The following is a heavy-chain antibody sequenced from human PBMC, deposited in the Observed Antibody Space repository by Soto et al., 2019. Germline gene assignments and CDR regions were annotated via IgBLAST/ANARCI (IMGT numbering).Heavy chain of an antibody. J-gene: IGHJ3*02. CDR1: GGSISSSNW. CDR3: ARGAKIAAAGTGGDAFDI. D-gene: IGHD6-13*01. CDR2: IYHSGST. V-gene: IGHV4-4*02. Sequence: PSETLSLTCAVSGGSISSSNWWSWVRQPPGKGLEWIGEIYHSGSTNYNPSLKSRVTISVDKSRNQFSLKLSSVTAADTAVYYCARGAKIAAAGTGGDAFDIWGQGTMVTVSS.